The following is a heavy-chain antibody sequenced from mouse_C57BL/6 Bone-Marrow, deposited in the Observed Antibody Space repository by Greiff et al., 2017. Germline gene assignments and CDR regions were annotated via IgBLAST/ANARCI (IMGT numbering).Heavy chain of an antibody. CDR1: GYTFTSYG. J-gene: IGHJ3*01. CDR3: ARGGIYYDYDAWFAY. Sequence: VQLVESGAELARPGASVKLSCKASGYTFTSYGISWVKQRPGQGLEWIGEIYPRSGNTYYNEKFKGKATLTADKSSSTAYMELRSLTSEDSAVYFCARGGIYYDYDAWFAYWGQGTLVTVSA. V-gene: IGHV1-81*01. D-gene: IGHD2-4*01. CDR2: IYPRSGNT.